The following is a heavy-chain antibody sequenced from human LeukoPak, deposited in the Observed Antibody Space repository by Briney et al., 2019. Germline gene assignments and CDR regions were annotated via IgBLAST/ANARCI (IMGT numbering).Heavy chain of an antibody. D-gene: IGHD3-10*01. J-gene: IGHJ4*02. CDR2: MNPNSGNT. CDR3: ARGSKVRGVKINYYFDY. Sequence: AASVKVSCKASGYTFTSYDINWVRQATGQGLEWMGWMNPNSGNTGYAQKFQGRVTMTRNTSISTAYMKLSSLKSEDTAVYYCARGSKVRGVKINYYFDYWGQGTLVTVSS. V-gene: IGHV1-8*01. CDR1: GYTFTSYD.